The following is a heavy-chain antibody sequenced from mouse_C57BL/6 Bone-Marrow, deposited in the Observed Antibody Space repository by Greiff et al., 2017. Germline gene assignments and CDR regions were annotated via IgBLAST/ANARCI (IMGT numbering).Heavy chain of an antibody. CDR2: INPNTGGT. V-gene: IGHV1-22*01. CDR1: GYTFTDYN. CDR3: ANDLLWLRRYYYAMDY. J-gene: IGHJ4*01. D-gene: IGHD2-2*01. Sequence: VQLQQSGPELVKPGASVKMSCKASGYTFTDYNMHWVKQSHGKSLEWIGYINPNTGGTSYNQKFKGKATLTVNKSSSTAYMELRSLTSEDSAVYYCANDLLWLRRYYYAMDYWGQGTSVTVSS.